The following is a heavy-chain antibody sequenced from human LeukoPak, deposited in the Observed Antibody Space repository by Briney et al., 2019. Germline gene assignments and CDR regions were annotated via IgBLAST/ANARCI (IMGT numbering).Heavy chain of an antibody. Sequence: GGSLRLSCAASGFTFSSYAMSWVRQAPGKGLEWVSAISGSGGSTYYADSVKGRFTISRDNAKNSLYLQMNSLRAEDTAVYYCARDWAVAANGFNCWFDPWGQGTLVTVSS. D-gene: IGHD6-19*01. CDR1: GFTFSSYA. V-gene: IGHV3-23*01. J-gene: IGHJ5*02. CDR2: ISGSGGST. CDR3: ARDWAVAANGFNCWFDP.